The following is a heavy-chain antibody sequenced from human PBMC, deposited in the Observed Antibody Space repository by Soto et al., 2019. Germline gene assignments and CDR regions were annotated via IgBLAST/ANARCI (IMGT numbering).Heavy chain of an antibody. J-gene: IGHJ4*02. CDR2: MSWNAGYI. CDR3: AKGALWSGYGGFDY. V-gene: IGHV3-9*01. D-gene: IGHD3-3*01. Sequence: GGSMSLSCAASGFTFDDYVMHWVRPAPGKGLEWVSGMSWNAGYISYASSVKGRFTISRDNSKNTLYLQMNSLRAEDTAVYYCAKGALWSGYGGFDYWGQGTLVTVSS. CDR1: GFTFDDYV.